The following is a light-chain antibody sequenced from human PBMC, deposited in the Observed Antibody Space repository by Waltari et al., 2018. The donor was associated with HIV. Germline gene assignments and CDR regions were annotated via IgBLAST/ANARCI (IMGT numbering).Light chain of an antibody. Sequence: QSVLTQPPSASGTPGQRVTISCSGSSSNIGSNAVNWYQQLPGTAPKLLIYNNNQRPSGVPDRFSGSKSGTSASLAISGLQSDDEADYYCAAWDDSLNDSYVFGPGTKVTVL. CDR3: AAWDDSLNDSYV. J-gene: IGLJ1*01. CDR1: SSNIGSNA. V-gene: IGLV1-44*01. CDR2: NNN.